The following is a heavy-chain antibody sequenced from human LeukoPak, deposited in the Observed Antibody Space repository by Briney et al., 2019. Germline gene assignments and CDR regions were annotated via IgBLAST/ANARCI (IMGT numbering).Heavy chain of an antibody. V-gene: IGHV1-69*13. J-gene: IGHJ6*03. CDR2: IIPIFGTA. CDR1: GGTFSSYA. CDR3: ARDPRALGDSDYYYYMDV. D-gene: IGHD3-16*01. Sequence: ASVKVSCKASGGTFSSYAISWVRQAPGQGLEWMGGIIPIFGTANYAQKFQGRVTITADESTSTAYMELSSLRSEDTAVYYCARDPRALGDSDYYYYMDVWGKGTTVTISS.